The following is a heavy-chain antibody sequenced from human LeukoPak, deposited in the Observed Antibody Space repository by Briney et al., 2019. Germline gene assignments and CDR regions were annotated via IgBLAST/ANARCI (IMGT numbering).Heavy chain of an antibody. J-gene: IGHJ5*01. V-gene: IGHV6-1*01. Sequence: SQTLSLTCAISGDSVSSNSATWTWLRQSPSRGLEWLGRTYYRSKWYNDYAVSMKSRITINPDTSKNQFSLQLNSVTPEDTAVYYCARLVGASWFDSWGQGTLVTVSS. CDR1: GDSVSSNSAT. D-gene: IGHD1-26*01. CDR2: TYYRSKWYN. CDR3: ARLVGASWFDS.